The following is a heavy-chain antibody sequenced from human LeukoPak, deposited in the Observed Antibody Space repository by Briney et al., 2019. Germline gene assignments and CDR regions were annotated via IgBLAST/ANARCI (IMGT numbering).Heavy chain of an antibody. V-gene: IGHV4-61*02. CDR1: GGSISSGSYY. Sequence: SQTLSLTCTVSGGSISSGSYYWSWIRQPAGKGLEWIGRIYTSGSTNYNPSLKSRVTISVDTSKNQFSLKLSSVTAADTAVYYCARSPYCSSTSCYLGDEYYYYMDVWGKGTTVTVSS. J-gene: IGHJ6*03. D-gene: IGHD2-2*01. CDR2: IYTSGST. CDR3: ARSPYCSSTSCYLGDEYYYYMDV.